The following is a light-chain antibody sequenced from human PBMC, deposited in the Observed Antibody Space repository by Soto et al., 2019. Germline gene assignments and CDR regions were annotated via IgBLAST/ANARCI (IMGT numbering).Light chain of an antibody. Sequence: EIVLTQSPGTLSLSPGEGATLSCRASQSVSSSYLAWYQQKPGQAPRLLIYGASSRVTGIPDRFSGSGSGTDFTLTISRLEPEDFAVYYCKQYGSSFTFGPGTKVDIK. J-gene: IGKJ3*01. CDR1: QSVSSSY. V-gene: IGKV3-20*01. CDR3: KQYGSSFT. CDR2: GAS.